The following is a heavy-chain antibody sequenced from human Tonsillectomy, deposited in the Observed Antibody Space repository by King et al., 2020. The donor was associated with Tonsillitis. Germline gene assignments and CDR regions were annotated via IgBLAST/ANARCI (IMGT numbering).Heavy chain of an antibody. CDR1: GFSLSTSGMC. Sequence: VTLQESGPALVKPPQTLTLTCSFSGFSLSTSGMCVSWIRQPPGKALEWLALIDWDDDKYYSTSLKTRLTISKDTSKNQVVLTMTNMDPVDTATYYCARIPRHYDILTGHYYYGMDVWGQGTTVTVSS. CDR3: ARIPRHYDILTGHYYYGMDV. D-gene: IGHD3-9*01. J-gene: IGHJ6*02. CDR2: IDWDDDK. V-gene: IGHV2-70*01.